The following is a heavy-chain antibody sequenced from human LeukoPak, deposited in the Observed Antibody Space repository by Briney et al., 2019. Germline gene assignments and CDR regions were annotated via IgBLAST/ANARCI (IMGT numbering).Heavy chain of an antibody. J-gene: IGHJ3*02. CDR1: GCSISSSSYY. V-gene: IGHV4-39*01. D-gene: IGHD2-2*01. CDR3: ARQKCTSTSCLTKNAFDI. Sequence: SETLSLTCTVSGCSISSSSYYWGWIRQPPGKGLEWIGSIYYSGSTYYNPSLKSRVTISVDTSKNQFSLKLSSVTAADTAVYYCARQKCTSTSCLTKNAFDIWGQGTMVTVSS. CDR2: IYYSGST.